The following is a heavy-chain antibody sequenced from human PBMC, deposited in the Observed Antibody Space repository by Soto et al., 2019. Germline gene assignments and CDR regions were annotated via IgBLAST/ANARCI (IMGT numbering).Heavy chain of an antibody. Sequence: EEQLLESGGGLIQPGGSLRLACAASGFTFSSYAMTWVRQAPGKGLEWVSSISFSDGGTYYADSVKGRLTISRDNSKNTLFLQMNSLRVEDTAVYYCVKDDRIVGRRDFDLWGRGTLITVSS. CDR1: GFTFSSYA. D-gene: IGHD2-21*01. V-gene: IGHV3-23*01. CDR2: ISFSDGGT. CDR3: VKDDRIVGRRDFDL. J-gene: IGHJ2*01.